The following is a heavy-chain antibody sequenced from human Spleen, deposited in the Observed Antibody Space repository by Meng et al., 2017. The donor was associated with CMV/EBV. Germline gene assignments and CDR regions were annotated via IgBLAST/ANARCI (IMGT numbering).Heavy chain of an antibody. CDR2: IHYGTNDQ. CDR3: AKLESPIVYEKIFDI. J-gene: IGHJ3*02. V-gene: IGHV3-30*02. Sequence: GESLKISCAASGFTFGSYWMSWVRQAPGKGLEWVAFIHYGTNDQYYADSVKGRFTISRDNSKNTLYLQMYSLRAEDTAVYYCAKLESPIVYEKIFDIWGQGTMVTVSS. CDR1: GFTFGSYW. D-gene: IGHD5/OR15-5a*01.